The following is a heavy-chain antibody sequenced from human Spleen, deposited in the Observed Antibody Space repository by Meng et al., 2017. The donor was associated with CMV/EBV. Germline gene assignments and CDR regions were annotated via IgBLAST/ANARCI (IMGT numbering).Heavy chain of an antibody. CDR3: ARDNWALGGFDY. CDR1: GFTFTRYD. V-gene: IGHV1-8*01. CDR2: MNPNSGDT. Sequence: SCKASGFTFTRYDINWVRQAPGQGLDWMGWMNPNSGDTGFAQKFQGRVTLTRDTSINTAYMELNSLRFEDTAVYFCARDNWALGGFDYWGQGTLVTVSS. J-gene: IGHJ4*02. D-gene: IGHD1-1*01.